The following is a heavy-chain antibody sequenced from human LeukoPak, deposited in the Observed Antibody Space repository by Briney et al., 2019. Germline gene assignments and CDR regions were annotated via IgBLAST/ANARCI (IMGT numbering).Heavy chain of an antibody. D-gene: IGHD3-10*01. Sequence: GGSLRLSCAASGFTFSSYAMHWVRQAPGKGLEWVAVISYDGSNKYYADSVKGRFTISRDNSKNTLYLQMNSLRAEDTAVYYCARGYHGSGYYHYYMDVWGKGTTVTVSS. V-gene: IGHV3-30*04. CDR2: ISYDGSNK. CDR3: ARGYHGSGYYHYYMDV. J-gene: IGHJ6*03. CDR1: GFTFSSYA.